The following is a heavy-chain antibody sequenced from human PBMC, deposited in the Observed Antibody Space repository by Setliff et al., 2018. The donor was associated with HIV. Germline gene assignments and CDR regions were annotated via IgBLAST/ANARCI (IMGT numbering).Heavy chain of an antibody. V-gene: IGHV4-38-2*01. CDR2: AYHSGTT. J-gene: IGHJ4*02. Sequence: SETLSLTCAVSGYSISTAYYWGWIRRPPGKGLEWIGSAYHSGTTYYNPSLKSRVTISVDMSNNQFSLKVTSVTAADTAVYYCMRGRSITIFGVAYFDFWGQGTQVTVSS. D-gene: IGHD3-3*01. CDR1: GYSISTAYY. CDR3: MRGRSITIFGVAYFDF.